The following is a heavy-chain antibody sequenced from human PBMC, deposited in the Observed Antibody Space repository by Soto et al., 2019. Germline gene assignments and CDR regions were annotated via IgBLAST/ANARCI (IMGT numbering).Heavy chain of an antibody. V-gene: IGHV1-18*01. J-gene: IGHJ6*03. CDR2: ISAYNGNT. Sequence: ASVKVSCKASGYTFTSDGISWVRQAPGQGLEWMGWISAYNGNTNYAQKLQGRVTMTTDTSTSTAYMELRSLRSDDTAVDYCAREYSSSSVYYYYYMDVWGKGTTVTVSS. CDR1: GYTFTSDG. CDR3: AREYSSSSVYYYYYMDV. D-gene: IGHD6-6*01.